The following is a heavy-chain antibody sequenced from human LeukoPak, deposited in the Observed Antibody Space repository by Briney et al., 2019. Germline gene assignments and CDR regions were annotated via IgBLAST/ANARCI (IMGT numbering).Heavy chain of an antibody. Sequence: PGGSLRLSCAASGFTFSSYAMSWVRQAPGKGLEWVSAISGSGGSTYYADSVKGRFTISRDNAKNSLYLQMNSLRAEDTAVYYCARVELLLRVRGGSGDYWGQGTLVTVSS. CDR3: ARVELLLRVRGGSGDY. J-gene: IGHJ4*02. CDR2: ISGSGGST. D-gene: IGHD2-15*01. V-gene: IGHV3-23*01. CDR1: GFTFSSYA.